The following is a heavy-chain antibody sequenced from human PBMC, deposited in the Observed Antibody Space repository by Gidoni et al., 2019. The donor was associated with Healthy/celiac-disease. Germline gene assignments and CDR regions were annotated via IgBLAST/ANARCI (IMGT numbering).Heavy chain of an antibody. Sequence: MGWISAYNGNTNYAQKLQGRVTMTTDTSTSTAYMELRSLRSDDTAVYYCARGVGATIYNPPYYFDYWGQGTLVTVSS. V-gene: IGHV1-18*01. CDR3: ARGVGATIYNPPYYFDY. CDR2: ISAYNGNT. D-gene: IGHD1-26*01. J-gene: IGHJ4*02.